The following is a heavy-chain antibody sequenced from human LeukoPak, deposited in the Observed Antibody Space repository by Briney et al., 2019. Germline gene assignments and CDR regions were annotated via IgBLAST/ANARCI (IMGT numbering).Heavy chain of an antibody. J-gene: IGHJ6*03. CDR2: IYYSGST. D-gene: IGHD1-20*01. CDR1: GGSISSYY. CDR3: ARAITGTNHYYYYYYMDV. V-gene: IGHV4-59*01. Sequence: SETLSLTCTVSGGSISSYYWSWIRQPPGKGLEWIGYIYYSGSTNYNPSLKSRVTISVETSKNQFSLKLSSVTAADTAVYYCARAITGTNHYYYYYYMDVWGKGTTVTISS.